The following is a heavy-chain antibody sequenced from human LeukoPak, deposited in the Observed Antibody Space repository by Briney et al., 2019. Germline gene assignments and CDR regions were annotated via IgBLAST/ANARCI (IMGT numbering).Heavy chain of an antibody. V-gene: IGHV3-23*01. CDR2: ISGSGGST. CDR3: AKDRTASYYYYYMDV. D-gene: IGHD6-25*01. J-gene: IGHJ6*03. Sequence: PGGSLRLSXAASGFTFGSYAMSWVRQPPGKGLEWVSAISGSGGSTYYADSVKGRFTISRDNSKNTLYLQMNSLRAEDTAVYYCAKDRTASYYYYYMDVWGKGTTVTVSS. CDR1: GFTFGSYA.